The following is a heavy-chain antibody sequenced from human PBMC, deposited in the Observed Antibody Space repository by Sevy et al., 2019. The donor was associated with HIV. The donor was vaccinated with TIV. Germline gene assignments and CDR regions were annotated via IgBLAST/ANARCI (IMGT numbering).Heavy chain of an antibody. D-gene: IGHD6-13*01. Sequence: ASVKVSCKASGFTFTGYNIYWVRQAPGQGLEWMGWIDPYTGGTNYAQKFKGRVTMTRDTSINTAYMELSRLRSDDTAMYYCAGGSSTWYNCYYSMDVWGKGTTVTVSS. V-gene: IGHV1-2*02. CDR2: IDPYTGGT. CDR1: GFTFTGYN. CDR3: AGGSSTWYNCYYSMDV. J-gene: IGHJ6*03.